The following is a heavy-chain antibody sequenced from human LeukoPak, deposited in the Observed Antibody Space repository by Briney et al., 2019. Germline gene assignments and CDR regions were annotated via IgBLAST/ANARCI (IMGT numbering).Heavy chain of an antibody. J-gene: IGHJ5*02. V-gene: IGHV4-59*01. CDR2: IYYSGST. Sequence: PSETLSLTCTISGVSISSYYWSWIRQPPGKGLEWIGYIYYSGSTNYNPSLKSRVTISVDTSKNQFSLKLSSVTAADTAVYYCASSTAAIDNWFDPWGQGTLVTVSS. CDR3: ASSTAAIDNWFDP. D-gene: IGHD2-2*02. CDR1: GVSISSYY.